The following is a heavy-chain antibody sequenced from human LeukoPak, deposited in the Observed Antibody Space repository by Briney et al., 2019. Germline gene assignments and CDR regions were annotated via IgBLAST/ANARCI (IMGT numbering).Heavy chain of an antibody. D-gene: IGHD6-13*01. J-gene: IGHJ4*02. CDR1: GGSFSGYY. CDR3: ARGAAAGPA. Sequence: SETLSLTCAVSGGSFSGYYWRWIRQPRGKGLEWIGEINHSGSTNYNPNLKRRVTISVDTSKNQFSLKLSSVTSADTAVYYCARGAAAGPAWGQGTLVAVSS. V-gene: IGHV4-34*01. CDR2: INHSGST.